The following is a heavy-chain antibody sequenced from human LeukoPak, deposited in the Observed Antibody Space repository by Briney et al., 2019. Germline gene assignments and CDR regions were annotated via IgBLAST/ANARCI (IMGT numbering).Heavy chain of an antibody. V-gene: IGHV3-23*01. CDR3: TRWRLGGSNTDDGFDY. CDR1: GFTFSSYA. J-gene: IGHJ4*02. Sequence: PGGSLRLSCAASGFTFSSYAMSWVRQAPGKGLEWVSAISGSGGSTYYADSVKGRFTISRDNSKNTLYLQMNSLRAEDTAVYYCTRWRLGGSNTDDGFDYWGQGTLVTVSS. D-gene: IGHD5-24*01. CDR2: ISGSGGST.